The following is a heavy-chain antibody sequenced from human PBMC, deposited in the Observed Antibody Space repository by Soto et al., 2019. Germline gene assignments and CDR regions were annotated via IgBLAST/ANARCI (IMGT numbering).Heavy chain of an antibody. D-gene: IGHD1-26*01. J-gene: IGHJ6*02. CDR3: ARLLAGVDYGMDV. CDR1: GDNVSSNSAA. Sequence: PSQTLSLTCAISGDNVSSNSAAWNWIRQSPSRGLEWLGRTYYRSKWYYDYATSVKSRITVNADTSKNQFSLQLNSVTPEDTAVYYCARLLAGVDYGMDVWGQGTTVTVSS. V-gene: IGHV6-1*01. CDR2: TYYRSKWYY.